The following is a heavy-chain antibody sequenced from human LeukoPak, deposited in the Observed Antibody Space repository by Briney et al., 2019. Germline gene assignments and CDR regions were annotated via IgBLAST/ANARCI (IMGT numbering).Heavy chain of an antibody. CDR3: ARGRGGDY. CDR2: INHSGST. Sequence: SETLSLTCAVYGGSFSDYYWSRIRQPPGKGLEWIGEINHSGSTNYNPSLKSRVTISVDTSKNQFSLKLSSVTAADTAVYYCARGRGGDYWGQGTLVTVSS. V-gene: IGHV4-34*01. J-gene: IGHJ4*02. CDR1: GGSFSDYY.